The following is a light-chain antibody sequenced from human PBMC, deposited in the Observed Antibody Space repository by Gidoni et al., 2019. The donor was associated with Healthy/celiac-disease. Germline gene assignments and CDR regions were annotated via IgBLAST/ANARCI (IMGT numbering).Light chain of an antibody. J-gene: IGKJ3*01. Sequence: AIQLTQSPSSLSASVGDRVTITCRASQGISSALAWYQQKPGKAPKLLIYDASSLESGFPSRFSGSGTGTDFTLTISSLQPEDFATYYCQQFNSYPRTFGPGTKVDIK. V-gene: IGKV1-13*02. CDR2: DAS. CDR1: QGISSA. CDR3: QQFNSYPRT.